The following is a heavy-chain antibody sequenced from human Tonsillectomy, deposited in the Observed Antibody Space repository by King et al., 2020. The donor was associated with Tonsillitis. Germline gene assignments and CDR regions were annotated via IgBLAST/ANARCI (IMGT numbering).Heavy chain of an antibody. CDR1: GFTFSNYH. J-gene: IGHJ4*02. CDR3: ARARI. V-gene: IGHV3-48*04. CDR2: ISSSSSTI. Sequence: VQLVESGGGLVQPGGSLRLSCAASGFTFSNYHMNWVRQAPGKGLEWVSYISSSSSTIYYADSVKGRFTISSDNAKNSLFLRMNSLRVEDTGVYYCARARIRGQGGLVTVSS.